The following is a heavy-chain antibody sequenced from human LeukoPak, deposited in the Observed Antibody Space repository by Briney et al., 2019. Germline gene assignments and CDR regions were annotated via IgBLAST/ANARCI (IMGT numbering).Heavy chain of an antibody. CDR2: ISSSGSTI. CDR3: ARDNEWELSSTFDY. D-gene: IGHD1-26*01. J-gene: IGHJ4*02. Sequence: GGSLRLSCAASGFTFSDYYMSWIRQAPGKGLEWVSYISSSGSTIYYADSVKGRFTISRDNAKNSLHLQMNSLRAEDTAVYYCARDNEWELSSTFDYWGQGTLVTVSS. V-gene: IGHV3-11*04. CDR1: GFTFSDYY.